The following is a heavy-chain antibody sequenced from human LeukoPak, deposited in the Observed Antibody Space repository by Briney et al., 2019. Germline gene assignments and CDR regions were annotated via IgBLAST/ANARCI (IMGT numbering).Heavy chain of an antibody. J-gene: IGHJ6*03. V-gene: IGHV4-59*01. CDR1: GGSISSYY. CDR2: IYYSGST. CDR3: ARAVAPELLWFGELLRGYYMDV. D-gene: IGHD3-10*01. Sequence: SETLSLTCTVSGGSISSYYWSWIRQPPGKGLEWIGYIYYSGSTNYNPSLKSRVTISVDTSKNQFSLKLSSVTAADTAVYYCARAVAPELLWFGELLRGYYMDVWGKGTTVTISS.